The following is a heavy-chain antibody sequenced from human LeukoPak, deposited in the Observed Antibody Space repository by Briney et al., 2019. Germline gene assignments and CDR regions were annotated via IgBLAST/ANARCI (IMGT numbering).Heavy chain of an antibody. D-gene: IGHD5-24*01. J-gene: IGHJ3*02. CDR3: ARESFVYLQLRDAFDI. Sequence: QTGGSLRLSCAASGFSFSRAWMSWVRQAPGKGLEWVSHISSSGSTIYYADSVKGRFTISRDNAKNSLYLQMNNLRAEDTAVYYCARESFVYLQLRDAFDIWGQGTMVTVSS. CDR1: GFSFSRAW. V-gene: IGHV3-48*04. CDR2: ISSSGSTI.